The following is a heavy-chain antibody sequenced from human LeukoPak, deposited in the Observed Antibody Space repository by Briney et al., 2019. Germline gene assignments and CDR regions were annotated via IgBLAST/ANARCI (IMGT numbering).Heavy chain of an antibody. V-gene: IGHV1-69*05. CDR1: GGTFSCYA. CDR2: IIPIFGTA. J-gene: IGHJ6*03. Sequence: GASVKVSCKASGGTFSCYAIGWVRQAPGQGLEWMGGIIPIFGTANYAQKFQGRVTITTDESTSTAYMELSSLRSEDTAVYYCARAEVRSGWADYYYYYMDVWGKGTTVTVSS. CDR3: ARAEVRSGWADYYYYYMDV. D-gene: IGHD6-19*01.